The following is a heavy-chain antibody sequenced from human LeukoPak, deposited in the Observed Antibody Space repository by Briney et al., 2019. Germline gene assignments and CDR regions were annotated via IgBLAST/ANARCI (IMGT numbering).Heavy chain of an antibody. D-gene: IGHD3-3*01. CDR2: IKSKTDGGTT. V-gene: IGHV3-15*01. J-gene: IGHJ3*02. CDR1: GFTFSNAW. Sequence: GGSLRLSCAASGFTFSNAWMSWVRQAPGKGLEWVGRIKSKTDGGTTDYAAPVKGRFTISRDDSKNTLYLQMNSLKTEDTAVYYCTTGGPSALYYDFWILGFDIWGQGTMVTVSA. CDR3: TTGGPSALYYDFWILGFDI.